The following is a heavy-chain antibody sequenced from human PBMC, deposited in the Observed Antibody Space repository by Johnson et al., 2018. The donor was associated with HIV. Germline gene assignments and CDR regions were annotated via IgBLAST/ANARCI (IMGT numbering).Heavy chain of an antibody. D-gene: IGHD3-22*01. CDR3: ARSDYDSSGYYAFDI. J-gene: IGHJ3*02. CDR2: IGTAGDT. CDR1: GFTFSSYD. V-gene: IGHV3-13*01. Sequence: VQLVESGGDLVQPGGSLRLSCAASGFTFSSYDMHWVRQATGKGLEWVSAIGTAGDTYYPGSVKGRFTISRENAKNSLYLQMNSLRAGDTAVYYCARSDYDSSGYYAFDIWGQGTMVTVSS.